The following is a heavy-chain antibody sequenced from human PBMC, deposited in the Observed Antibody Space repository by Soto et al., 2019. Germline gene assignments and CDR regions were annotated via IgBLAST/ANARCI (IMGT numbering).Heavy chain of an antibody. CDR1: GFTFSTYG. V-gene: IGHV3-30*18. Sequence: QVQLVESGGGVVQPGRSLRLSCAASGFTFSTYGMHWVRQAPGKGLEWVAVISNGGSDQYYGDSVKGRFTVSRDNSKNTMSLQMNSLRPEDTAVYYCAKRFSASWSIESWGQGTPVIVSS. CDR2: ISNGGSDQ. CDR3: AKRFSASWSIES. J-gene: IGHJ5*01. D-gene: IGHD6-13*01.